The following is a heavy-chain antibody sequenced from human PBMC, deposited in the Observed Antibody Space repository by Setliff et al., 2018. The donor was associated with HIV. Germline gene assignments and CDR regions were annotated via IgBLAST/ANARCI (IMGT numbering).Heavy chain of an antibody. V-gene: IGHV1-2*02. CDR1: GYTFTGHY. D-gene: IGHD3-22*01. CDR2: INPSSGST. CDR3: ARDFTYDYDSSGPG. J-gene: IGHJ4*02. Sequence: ASVKVSCKASGYTFTGHYVHWVRQAPGQGLEWMGIINPSSGSTTYAQKFQGRVTMTGDTSISTAYMELSRLRSDDTAVYYCARDFTYDYDSSGPGWGQGTLVTVSS.